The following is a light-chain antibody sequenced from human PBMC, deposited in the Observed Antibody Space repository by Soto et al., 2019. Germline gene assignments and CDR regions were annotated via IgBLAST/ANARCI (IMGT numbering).Light chain of an antibody. CDR1: QSISSY. V-gene: IGKV1-8*01. CDR2: AAS. CDR3: QQYYSYPST. J-gene: IGKJ5*01. Sequence: AIRMTQSPSSLSASTGDRVTITCRASQSISSYLAWYQQKPGKAPKLLIYAASTLQSGVPSRFSGSGSGTDFTLTISCLQSEDFATYCCQQYYSYPSTFGQGTRLEIK.